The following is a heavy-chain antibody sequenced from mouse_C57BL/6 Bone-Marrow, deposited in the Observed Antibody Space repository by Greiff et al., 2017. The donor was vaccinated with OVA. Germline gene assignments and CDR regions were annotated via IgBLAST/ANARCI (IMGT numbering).Heavy chain of an antibody. J-gene: IGHJ2*01. CDR3: AAEDYGSSPDY. Sequence: QVQLQQSGPELVKPGASVKISCKASGYAFSSSWMNWVKQRPGKGLEWIGRIYPGDGDTNYNGKFKGKATLTADKSSSTATMQPSSLTSEDSSVYFGAAEDYGSSPDYWGQGTTLTVSS. D-gene: IGHD1-1*01. CDR1: GYAFSSSW. CDR2: IYPGDGDT. V-gene: IGHV1-82*01.